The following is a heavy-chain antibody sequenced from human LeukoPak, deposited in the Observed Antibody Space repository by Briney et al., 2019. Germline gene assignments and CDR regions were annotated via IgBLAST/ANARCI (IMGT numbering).Heavy chain of an antibody. V-gene: IGHV4-59*08. CDR3: ARRARKRELLRAFDI. CDR2: IYYSGST. Sequence: SETLSLTCTVSGGSISSYYWSWIRQPPGKGLEWIGYIYYSGSTNYIPSLKSRGTISVDTSKNQFSLKLSSVTAADTAVYYCARRARKRELLRAFDIWGQGTMVTVSS. D-gene: IGHD1-26*01. J-gene: IGHJ3*02. CDR1: GGSISSYY.